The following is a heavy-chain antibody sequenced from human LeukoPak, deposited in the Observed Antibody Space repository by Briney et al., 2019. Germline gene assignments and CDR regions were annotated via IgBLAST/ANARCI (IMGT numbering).Heavy chain of an antibody. D-gene: IGHD3-10*01. CDR2: INRSGST. Sequence: PSETLSLTCAVYGGSFSGYYWSWIRQPPGKGLEWIGEINRSGSTNYNPSLKSRVTMSVDTSKNQFSLKVRSVTAADTAVYYCARGYGSGSYYVFWGQGTLVTVSS. V-gene: IGHV4-34*01. J-gene: IGHJ4*02. CDR3: ARGYGSGSYYVF. CDR1: GGSFSGYY.